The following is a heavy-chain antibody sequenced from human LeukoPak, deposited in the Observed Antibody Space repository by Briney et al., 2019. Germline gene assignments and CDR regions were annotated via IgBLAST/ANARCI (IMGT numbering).Heavy chain of an antibody. D-gene: IGHD6-19*01. CDR2: ISSSSSYI. CDR1: GFTFSSYS. J-gene: IGHJ3*02. V-gene: IGHV3-21*01. CDR3: AVGSGSGWDAFDI. Sequence: GGSLRLSCAASGFTFSSYSMNWVRQAPGKGLEWVSSISSSSSYIYYADSVKGRFTISRDNAKNSLYLQMNSLRAEDTAVYYCAVGSGSGWDAFDIWGQGTMVTVSS.